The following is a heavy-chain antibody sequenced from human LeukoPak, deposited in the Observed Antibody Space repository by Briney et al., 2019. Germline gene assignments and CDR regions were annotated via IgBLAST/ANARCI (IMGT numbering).Heavy chain of an antibody. V-gene: IGHV4-34*01. D-gene: IGHD6-19*01. J-gene: IGHJ3*02. Sequence: SETLSLTCAVYGGSFSGYYWSWIRQPPGKGLEWIGEINHSGSTNYNPSLKSRVTISVDTSKNQFSLKLSSVTAADTAVYYCARVSPTGYSSGWTLDAFDIWGQGTMVTVSS. CDR3: ARVSPTGYSSGWTLDAFDI. CDR2: INHSGST. CDR1: GGSFSGYY.